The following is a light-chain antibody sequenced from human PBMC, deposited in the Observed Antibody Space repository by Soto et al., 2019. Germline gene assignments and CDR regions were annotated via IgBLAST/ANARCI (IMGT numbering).Light chain of an antibody. J-gene: IGKJ5*01. CDR3: QVRTNWSIA. V-gene: IGKV3-11*01. Sequence: EFVLTQSPATLSLSPGERATLSCRASQSVSSYLAWYQQKPGQAPRLLIYDASNRATGIPARFSGTGSGTDFTLTINNLEPEEFAVYYCQVRTNWSIAFGRGTRLEI. CDR1: QSVSSY. CDR2: DAS.